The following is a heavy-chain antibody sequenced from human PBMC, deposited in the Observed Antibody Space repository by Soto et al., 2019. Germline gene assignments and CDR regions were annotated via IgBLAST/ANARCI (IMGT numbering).Heavy chain of an antibody. D-gene: IGHD1-26*01. CDR2: INHLETT. CDR3: ARGGGSDSFDY. V-gene: IGHV4-30-2*01. CDR1: GASISYGNYA. Sequence: TLSLTCTVSGASISYGNYAWSWIRQTPGKGLEWIGYINHLETTFYNPSFESRLTLSIDRAKNQFSLNLNSMSAADRAVYFCARGGGSDSFDYWGQGILVTVSS. J-gene: IGHJ4*02.